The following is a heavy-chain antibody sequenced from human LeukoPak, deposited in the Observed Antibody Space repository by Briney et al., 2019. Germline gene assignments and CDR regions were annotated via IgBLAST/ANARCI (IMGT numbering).Heavy chain of an antibody. Sequence: SETLSLTCTVSGGSISSYYWSWIRQPPGKGLEWIGYIYYSGSTNYNPSLKSRVTISVDTSKKQFSLKLSSVTAADTAVYYCVTYYFDSSGPKKNYWGQGTLVTVSS. D-gene: IGHD3-22*01. CDR3: VTYYFDSSGPKKNY. J-gene: IGHJ4*02. V-gene: IGHV4-59*12. CDR1: GGSISSYY. CDR2: IYYSGST.